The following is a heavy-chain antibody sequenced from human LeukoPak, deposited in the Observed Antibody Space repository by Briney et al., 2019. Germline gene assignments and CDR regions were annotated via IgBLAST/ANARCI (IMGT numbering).Heavy chain of an antibody. V-gene: IGHV3-30*14. CDR3: ARDVGGNGYNFDY. J-gene: IGHJ4*02. CDR1: GFTFSSYA. D-gene: IGHD5-24*01. CDR2: ISYDGSNK. Sequence: GGSLRLSCAASGFTFSSYAMHWVRQAPGKGLEWVAVISYDGSNKYYADSVKGRFIISRDNSKNMLYLQMNSLRAEDTAVYYCARDVGGNGYNFDYWGQGTLVTVSS.